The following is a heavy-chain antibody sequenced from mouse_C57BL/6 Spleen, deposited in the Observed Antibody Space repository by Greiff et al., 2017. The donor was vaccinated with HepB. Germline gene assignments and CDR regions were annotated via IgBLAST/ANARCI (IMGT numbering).Heavy chain of an antibody. CDR1: GYTFTSYW. V-gene: IGHV1-50*01. D-gene: IGHD4-1*01. CDR3: ARELGY. CDR2: IDPSVSYT. J-gene: IGHJ2*01. Sequence: QVQLQQPGAELVKPGASVKLSCKASGYTFTSYWMQWVKQRPGQGLEWIGEIDPSVSYTNYNQKFKGKATLTVDTSSSTAYMQLSSLTSEDSAVEYCARELGYWGQGTTLTVSS.